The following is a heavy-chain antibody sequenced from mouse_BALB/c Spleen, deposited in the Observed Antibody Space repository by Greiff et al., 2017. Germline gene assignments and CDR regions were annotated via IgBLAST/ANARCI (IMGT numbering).Heavy chain of an antibody. D-gene: IGHD1-1*01. J-gene: IGHJ1*01. CDR3: ARSLYYGSSYWYFDV. CDR2: ILPGSGST. CDR1: GYTFSSYW. Sequence: VQLQQSGAELMKPGASVKISCKATGYTFSSYWIEWVKQRPGHGLEWIGEILPGSGSTNYNEKFKGKATFTADTSSNTAYMQLSSLTSEDSAVYYCARSLYYGSSYWYFDVWGAGTTVTVSS. V-gene: IGHV1-9*01.